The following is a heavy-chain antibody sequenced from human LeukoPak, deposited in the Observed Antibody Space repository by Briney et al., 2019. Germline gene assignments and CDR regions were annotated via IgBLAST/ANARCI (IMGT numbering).Heavy chain of an antibody. CDR3: ARHPFATPFDS. CDR2: IYYSGST. CDR1: GGSISSYY. D-gene: IGHD2-15*01. J-gene: IGHJ4*02. V-gene: IGHV4-59*05. Sequence: SETLSLTCTVSGGSISSYYWSWIRQPPGKGLEWIGSIYYSGSTYYNPSLKSRVTISVDTSKNQFSLKLSSVTAADTAVYYCARHPFATPFDSWGQGILVTVSS.